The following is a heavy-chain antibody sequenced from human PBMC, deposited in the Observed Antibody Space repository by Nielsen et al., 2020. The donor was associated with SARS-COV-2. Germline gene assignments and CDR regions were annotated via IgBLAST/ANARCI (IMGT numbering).Heavy chain of an antibody. D-gene: IGHD3-22*01. CDR1: GFTFDDYA. CDR2: INWNSGSI. Sequence: SLKISCAASGFTFDDYAMHWVRQAPGKGLEWVSGINWNSGSIVYADSVKGRFTISRDNARSSLYLLMNSLRAEDTALYYCAKAQAYDSSGYYSITYYFDYWGQGTLVTVSS. J-gene: IGHJ4*02. V-gene: IGHV3-9*01. CDR3: AKAQAYDSSGYYSITYYFDY.